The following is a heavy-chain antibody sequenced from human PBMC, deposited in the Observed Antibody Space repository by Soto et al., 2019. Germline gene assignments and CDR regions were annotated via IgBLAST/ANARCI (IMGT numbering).Heavy chain of an antibody. CDR1: GSGFISSG. D-gene: IGHD2-15*01. J-gene: IGHJ6*02. V-gene: IGHV1-58*02. Sequence: SVKVSCKASGSGFISSGIQWVRQAHGQRLEWIGWIVVASGQTNYAQNFWGRVAITRDTSTATAYIELTGLTSEDTAVYFCSADRPDIGVGWWVWGQGTTVTVSS. CDR3: SADRPDIGVGWWV. CDR2: IVVASGQT.